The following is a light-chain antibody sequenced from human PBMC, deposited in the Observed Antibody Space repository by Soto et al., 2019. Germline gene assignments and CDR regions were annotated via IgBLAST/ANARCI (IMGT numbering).Light chain of an antibody. J-gene: IGKJ2*01. V-gene: IGKV3-15*01. Sequence: EIVMTQSPATLSVSPGERVTLSCRASESLSTYLAWYQQKPGQAPRLLIYGASTKATGIPDRFSGSGSATDFTLTISSLQSEDFAVYYCQRYNDLPFTFGQGTKLEI. CDR1: ESLSTY. CDR3: QRYNDLPFT. CDR2: GAS.